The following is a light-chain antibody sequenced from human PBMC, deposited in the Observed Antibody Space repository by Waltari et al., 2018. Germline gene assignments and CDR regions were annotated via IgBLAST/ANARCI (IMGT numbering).Light chain of an antibody. CDR2: DAS. CDR3: QQRSNWPPLT. V-gene: IGKV3-11*01. CDR1: QSVSSY. J-gene: IGKJ4*01. Sequence: EIVLTQSPATLSLSPGQRATLSCRASQSVSSYLAWYPQNPGQAPRLLIYDASNRATGIPARFSGSGSGTDFTLTISSLEPEDFAVYYCQQRSNWPPLTFGGGTKVEIK.